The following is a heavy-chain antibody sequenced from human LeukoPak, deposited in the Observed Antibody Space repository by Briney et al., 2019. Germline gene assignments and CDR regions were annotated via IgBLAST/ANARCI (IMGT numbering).Heavy chain of an antibody. D-gene: IGHD2-2*01. V-gene: IGHV3-30*02. CDR3: ARAIYCSSTSCYPSDAFDI. J-gene: IGHJ3*02. Sequence: GGSLRLSCAASGFTFSSYGMHWVRQAPGKGLEWVAFIRYDGSNRYYADSVKGRFTISRDNSKNTLYLQMNSLRAEDTAVYYCARAIYCSSTSCYPSDAFDIWGQGTMVTVSS. CDR1: GFTFSSYG. CDR2: IRYDGSNR.